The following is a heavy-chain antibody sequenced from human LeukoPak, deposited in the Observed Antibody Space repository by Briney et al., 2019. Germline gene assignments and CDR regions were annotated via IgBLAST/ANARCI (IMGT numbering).Heavy chain of an antibody. CDR2: IYTSGST. CDR1: GGSISSYY. CDR3: ARYGGGWYGNNWFDP. D-gene: IGHD6-19*01. Sequence: PSETLSLTCTVSGGSISSYYWSWIRQPAGNGLEWIGRIYTSGSTNYNPSLKSRVTMSGDTSKNQFSLKLSSVTAADTAVYYCARYGGGWYGNNWFDPWAREPWSPSPQ. J-gene: IGHJ5*02. V-gene: IGHV4-4*07.